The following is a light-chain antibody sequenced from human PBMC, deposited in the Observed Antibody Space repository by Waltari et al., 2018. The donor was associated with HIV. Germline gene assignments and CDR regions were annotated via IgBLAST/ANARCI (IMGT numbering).Light chain of an antibody. V-gene: IGKV4-1*01. CDR2: WAS. J-gene: IGKJ4*01. Sequence: DIVMTQSPDSLAVSLGERATINCKSSQSVLYSSNSKNYLAWYQQKPGQPPKLLIYWASTRESGVPDLFSGSGSGTDFTLTISSLQAEDVAVYYCQQYYSTPRTFGGGTKVEIK. CDR3: QQYYSTPRT. CDR1: QSVLYSSNSKNY.